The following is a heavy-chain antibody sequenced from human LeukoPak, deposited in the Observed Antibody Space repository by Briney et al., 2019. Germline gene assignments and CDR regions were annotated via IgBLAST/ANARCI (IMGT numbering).Heavy chain of an antibody. Sequence: GGSLRLSCAASGFTVSSNYMSWVRQAPGKGLEWVSVIYSGGSTYYADSVKGRFTISRDNSKNTLYFQMNSLRAEDTAVYYCARVWRYSSGWYYFDYWGQGTLVTVSS. CDR2: IYSGGST. D-gene: IGHD6-19*01. CDR1: GFTVSSNY. CDR3: ARVWRYSSGWYYFDY. V-gene: IGHV3-53*01. J-gene: IGHJ4*02.